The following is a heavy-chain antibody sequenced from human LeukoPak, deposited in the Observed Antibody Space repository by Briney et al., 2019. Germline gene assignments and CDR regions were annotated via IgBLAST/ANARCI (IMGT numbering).Heavy chain of an antibody. CDR3: AKVSRGWLPYYFDY. Sequence: GKSLRLSCAASGFTLSTYAMHWVRQAPGKGLEWVSAISGGGGSTYYADSVKGRFTISRDNSKNTLYLQMNSLRAEDTAVYYCAKVSRGWLPYYFDYWGQGTLVTVSS. D-gene: IGHD6-19*01. CDR1: GFTLSTYA. V-gene: IGHV3-23*01. CDR2: ISGGGGST. J-gene: IGHJ4*02.